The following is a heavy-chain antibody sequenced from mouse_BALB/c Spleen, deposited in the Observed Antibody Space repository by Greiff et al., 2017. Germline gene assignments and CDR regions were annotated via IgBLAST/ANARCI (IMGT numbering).Heavy chain of an antibody. V-gene: IGHV5-9-3*01. CDR2: ISSGGSYT. Sequence: KLVESGGGLVEPGGSLKLSCAASGFTFSSYAMSWVRQTPEKRLEWVATISSGGSYTSYPDSVKGRFTISRVNAKNTLYLQMSSLRSEDTAMYYCARQGYYGSRGYFDVWGAGTTVTVSS. CDR3: ARQGYYGSRGYFDV. D-gene: IGHD1-1*01. J-gene: IGHJ1*01. CDR1: GFTFSSYA.